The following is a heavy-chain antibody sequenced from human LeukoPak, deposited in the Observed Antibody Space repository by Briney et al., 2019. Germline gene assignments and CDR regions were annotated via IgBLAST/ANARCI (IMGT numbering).Heavy chain of an antibody. Sequence: PGGSLRLSCAASGFTFSSYSMNWVRQAPGKGLEWVSSISSSSNYIYYADSVKGRFTISRDNAKNSLYLQMNSLRAEDTAVYYCAKDAQRGFDYSNSLEYWGQGALVIVSS. J-gene: IGHJ4*02. CDR1: GFTFSSYS. CDR2: ISSSSNYI. CDR3: AKDAQRGFDYSNSLEY. D-gene: IGHD4-11*01. V-gene: IGHV3-21*01.